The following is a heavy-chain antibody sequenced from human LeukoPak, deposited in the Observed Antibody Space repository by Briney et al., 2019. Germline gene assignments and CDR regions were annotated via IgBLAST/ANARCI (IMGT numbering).Heavy chain of an antibody. V-gene: IGHV4-34*01. J-gene: IGHJ4*02. CDR1: GGSFRGYY. CDR2: INHSGNT. Sequence: SETLSLTCAVYGGSFRGYYWSWIRQPPGKGLEWIAEINHSGNTNYNPSLKSRVTISVDTSKNQFSLNLISLTAADTAVYYCARVGCSGGTCYSRDFDFWGQGNLVTVSS. CDR3: ARVGCSGGTCYSRDFDF. D-gene: IGHD2-15*01.